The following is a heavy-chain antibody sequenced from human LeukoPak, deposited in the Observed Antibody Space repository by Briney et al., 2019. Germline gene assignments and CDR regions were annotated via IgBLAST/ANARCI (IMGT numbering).Heavy chain of an antibody. Sequence: GGSLRLSCAASGFTFSTYAMHWVRQAPGKGLEWVGRIKSKTDGETTDYAAPVKGRFTISRDDSKNTLYLQMNSLKTEDTAVYYCTTEGWRWGQGTLVTVSS. V-gene: IGHV3-15*01. CDR3: TTEGWR. CDR2: IKSKTDGETT. J-gene: IGHJ4*02. CDR1: GFTFSTYA. D-gene: IGHD2-15*01.